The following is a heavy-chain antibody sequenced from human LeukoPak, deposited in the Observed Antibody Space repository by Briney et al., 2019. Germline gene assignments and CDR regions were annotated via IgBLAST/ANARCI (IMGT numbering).Heavy chain of an antibody. J-gene: IGHJ4*02. CDR1: GFSVSSNY. CDR3: AKDRGAVGATHFDY. V-gene: IGHV3-53*05. Sequence: GGSLRLSCAASGFSVSSNYMSWVRQAPGKGLEWVSVIYSGGSTYYADSVKGRFTISRDNSKNTLHLQMNSLRAEDTAVYYCAKDRGAVGATHFDYWGQGTLVTVSS. CDR2: IYSGGST. D-gene: IGHD1-26*01.